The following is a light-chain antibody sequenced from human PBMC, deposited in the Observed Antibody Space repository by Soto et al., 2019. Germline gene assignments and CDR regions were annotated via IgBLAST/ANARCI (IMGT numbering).Light chain of an antibody. V-gene: IGKV3-15*01. Sequence: EIVMTQSPATLSVSPGERATLSCRASQSVSSNLAWYQQNPGQAPRLLIYGASNRATGIPTRFSGSGSGTEFTLTISSLQSEDFAVYYCQQYNNWPPFTFGHGTKLEIK. CDR2: GAS. CDR1: QSVSSN. J-gene: IGKJ2*01. CDR3: QQYNNWPPFT.